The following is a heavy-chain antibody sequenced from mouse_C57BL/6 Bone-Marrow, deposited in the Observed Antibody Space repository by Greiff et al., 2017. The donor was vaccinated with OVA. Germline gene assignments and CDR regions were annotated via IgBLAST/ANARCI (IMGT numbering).Heavy chain of an antibody. CDR2: IYPGSGST. J-gene: IGHJ4*01. CDR1: RYTFTSYW. D-gene: IGHD1-1*01. CDR3: ARLTTVVATDAMDY. Sequence: VQLQQPGAELVKPGASVKMSCKASRYTFTSYWITWVKQRPGQGLEWIGDIYPGSGSTNYNEKFKSKATLTVDTSSSTAYMQLSSLTSEDSAVYYCARLTTVVATDAMDYWGQGTSVTVSS. V-gene: IGHV1-55*01.